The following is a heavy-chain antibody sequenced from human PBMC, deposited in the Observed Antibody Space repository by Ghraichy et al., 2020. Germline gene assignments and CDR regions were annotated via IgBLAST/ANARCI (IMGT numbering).Heavy chain of an antibody. Sequence: VIYSDGRTFYADSVKGRFTISRDNSNNTLYLQMNSLRVEDTALYYCARQPPLVRGGVYYYYSGMDVWGQGTTVTVSS. J-gene: IGHJ6*02. D-gene: IGHD3-10*01. CDR2: IYSDGRT. V-gene: IGHV3-66*04. CDR3: ARQPPLVRGGVYYYYSGMDV.